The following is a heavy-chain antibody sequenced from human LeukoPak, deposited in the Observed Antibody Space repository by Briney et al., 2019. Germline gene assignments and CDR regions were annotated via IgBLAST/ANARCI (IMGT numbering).Heavy chain of an antibody. CDR1: GYSFSSHW. J-gene: IGHJ4*02. CDR2: IYPGDPDT. CDR3: ARQRERGYSYVD. V-gene: IGHV5-51*01. Sequence: GESLKISCKGSGYSFSSHWIAWVRQMPGKGLEWMGMIYPGDPDTRYSPSFRGQVTISGDKSISTAYLQWSSLKASDTAMYYCARQRERGYSYVDWGQGTLVTVSS. D-gene: IGHD5-18*01.